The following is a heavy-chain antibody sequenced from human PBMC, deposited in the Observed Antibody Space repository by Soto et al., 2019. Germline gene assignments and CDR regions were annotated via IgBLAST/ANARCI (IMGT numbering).Heavy chain of an antibody. Sequence: EVQLLESGGDLVQPGGSLRLSCAASGFTFSSLWMTWVHQAPGKGLECVANIKEDGSVKYYVDSVKGRFTISRDNAKNSLYLQMVGLRAEDTAVYYCARATRSPDFRGQGTLVTVSS. CDR3: ARATRSPDF. V-gene: IGHV3-7*05. J-gene: IGHJ4*02. CDR2: IKEDGSVK. CDR1: GFTFSSLW.